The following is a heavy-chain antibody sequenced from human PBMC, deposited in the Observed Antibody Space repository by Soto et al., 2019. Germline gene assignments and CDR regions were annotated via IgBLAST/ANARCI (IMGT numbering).Heavy chain of an antibody. Sequence: GGSLRLSCAASGFSFNIFAINWVRQAPGKGLEWVSGISGGGGSTYYADYVKGRFTISRDNSNNTLYLQMNSLRAEDTAVYYCAKDPTSYDSSAQFDSWGQGT. V-gene: IGHV3-23*01. CDR1: GFSFNIFA. CDR3: AKDPTSYDSSAQFDS. J-gene: IGHJ4*02. D-gene: IGHD3-22*01. CDR2: ISGGGGST.